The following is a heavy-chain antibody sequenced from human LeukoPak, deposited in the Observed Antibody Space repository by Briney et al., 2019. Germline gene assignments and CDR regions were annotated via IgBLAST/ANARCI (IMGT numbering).Heavy chain of an antibody. J-gene: IGHJ4*02. CDR2: ITGSGDNT. V-gene: IGHV3-23*01. CDR1: GFTLRSYV. CDR3: AKRGPAGAGKSPDYFEY. D-gene: IGHD6-19*01. Sequence: GGSLRLSCAASGFTLRSYVMSWVRQAPGKGLEWVSAITGSGDNTYYADSVKGRFTISRDNSKNTLYLQMNSLRAEDTAVYYCAKRGPAGAGKSPDYFEYWGQGTLVTASS.